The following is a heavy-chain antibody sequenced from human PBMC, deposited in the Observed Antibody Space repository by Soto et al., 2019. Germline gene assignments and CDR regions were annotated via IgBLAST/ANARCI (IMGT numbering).Heavy chain of an antibody. CDR1: GGTFSSYA. Sequence: SVKVSCKASGGTFSSYAISWVRQAPGQGLEWMGGIIPIFGTANYAQKFQGRVTITADESTSTAYMELSSLRSEDTAVYYCARWGRDYYDSRGYSYLHFDYWGRG. J-gene: IGHJ4*02. CDR2: IIPIFGTA. D-gene: IGHD3-22*01. CDR3: ARWGRDYYDSRGYSYLHFDY. V-gene: IGHV1-69*13.